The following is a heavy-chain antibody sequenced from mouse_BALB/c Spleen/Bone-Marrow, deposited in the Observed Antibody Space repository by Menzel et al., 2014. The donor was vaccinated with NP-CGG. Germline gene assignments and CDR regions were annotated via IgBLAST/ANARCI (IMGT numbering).Heavy chain of an antibody. V-gene: IGHV1-14*01. J-gene: IGHJ4*01. CDR3: ARELGRRAMDY. CDR2: INPYTDGT. Sequence: EVQLQESGPELVKPGASVKMSCKASGYTFTTYVMHWVKQKPGQGLEWIGYINPYTDGTKFNEKFKGKATLTSDKSSSTAYIQFSSLTSDDSAVYFCARELGRRAMDYWGQGTSVTVSS. D-gene: IGHD4-1*01. CDR1: GYTFTTYV.